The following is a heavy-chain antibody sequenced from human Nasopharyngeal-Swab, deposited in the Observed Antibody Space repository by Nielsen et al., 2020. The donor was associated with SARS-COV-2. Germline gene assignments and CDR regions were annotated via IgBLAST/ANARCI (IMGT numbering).Heavy chain of an antibody. CDR2: ISSSSGYI. CDR1: GFTFSSYS. J-gene: IGHJ4*02. V-gene: IGHV3-21*01. Sequence: GESLKISCAASGFTFSSYSMNWVRQAPGKGLEWVSSISSSSGYIYYADSVKGRFTISRDNAKNSLYLQMNSLRAEDTAVYYCARDGSGYERKPCDYWGQGTLVTVSS. CDR3: ARDGSGYERKPCDY. D-gene: IGHD5-12*01.